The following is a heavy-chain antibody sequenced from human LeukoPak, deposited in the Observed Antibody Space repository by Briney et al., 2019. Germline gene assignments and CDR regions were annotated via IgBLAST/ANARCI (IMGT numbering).Heavy chain of an antibody. CDR2: ISSNGGSA. CDR3: VKGNPATANTKDYFDF. V-gene: IGHV3-64D*09. Sequence: GGSLRLSCSASGFPFNRYAMHWVRQAPGKGLEYVSSISSNGGSAYYADSVKGRFTISRDNSKNTVYLKMSSLRPEDTAVYYCVKGNPATANTKDYFDFWGRGTLVTVSS. D-gene: IGHD1-7*01. J-gene: IGHJ4*02. CDR1: GFPFNRYA.